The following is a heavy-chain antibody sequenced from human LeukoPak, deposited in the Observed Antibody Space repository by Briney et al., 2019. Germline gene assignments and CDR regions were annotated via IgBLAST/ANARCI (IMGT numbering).Heavy chain of an antibody. V-gene: IGHV4-59*01. CDR1: GGSISSYY. J-gene: IGHJ6*03. CDR2: IYYSGST. D-gene: IGHD6-13*01. Sequence: SETLSLTCTVSGGSISSYYWSWIRQPPGKGLEWIGYIYYSGSTNYNPSLKSRVTISVDTSKNQFSLKLSSVTAADTAVYYCARAAAAGTRYYYYYMDVWGKGTTVTISS. CDR3: ARAAAAGTRYYYYYMDV.